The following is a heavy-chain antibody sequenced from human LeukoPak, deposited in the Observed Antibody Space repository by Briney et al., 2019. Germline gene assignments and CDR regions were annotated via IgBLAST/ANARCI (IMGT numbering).Heavy chain of an antibody. CDR1: GFAFSNYW. CDR2: ISSDESST. V-gene: IGHV3-74*01. CDR3: AKAPDSSGFPSYFDS. D-gene: IGHD3-22*01. Sequence: GGSLRLSCAASGFAFSNYWMHCVRQIQGKGLVWVSRISSDESSTNYRDSVKGRFTISRDNARNTLYLQMNSLRAEDTAAYYCAKAPDSSGFPSYFDSWGQGTLVAVSS. J-gene: IGHJ4*02.